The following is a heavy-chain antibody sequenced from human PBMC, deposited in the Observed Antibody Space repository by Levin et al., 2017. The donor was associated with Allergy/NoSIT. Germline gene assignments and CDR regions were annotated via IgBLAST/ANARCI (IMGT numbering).Heavy chain of an antibody. CDR2: ISSSRSYI. CDR1: GFTFRSST. CDR3: VAPTVSYSYYGMDA. Sequence: GASVKVSCEASGFTFRSSTMNWVRQVPGKGLEWVACISSSRSYIFYADSVKGRFTVSRDNPKNSLYLQMDSLRVEDTGVYYCVAPTVSYSYYGMDAWGKGTTVTVSS. J-gene: IGHJ6*04. V-gene: IGHV3-21*01.